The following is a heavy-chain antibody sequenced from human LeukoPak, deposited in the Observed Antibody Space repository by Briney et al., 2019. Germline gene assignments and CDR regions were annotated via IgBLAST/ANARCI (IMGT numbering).Heavy chain of an antibody. Sequence: SETLSLTCTDSGGSIRSSSYYWGWIRQPPGKGLEWIGSISYSGSTYYNPSLKSRVTISVDTSKNQLSLKLSSVTAADTAVYHCAAYDSSGHDAFDVWGQGTMVTVSS. D-gene: IGHD3-22*01. CDR1: GGSIRSSSYY. V-gene: IGHV4-39*01. CDR3: AAYDSSGHDAFDV. CDR2: ISYSGST. J-gene: IGHJ3*01.